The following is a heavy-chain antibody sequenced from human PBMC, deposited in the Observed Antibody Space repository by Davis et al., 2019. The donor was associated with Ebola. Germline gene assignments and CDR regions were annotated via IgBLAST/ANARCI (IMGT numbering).Heavy chain of an antibody. CDR3: ARGRRTLGYCSGDNCYYFDY. V-gene: IGHV4-34*01. D-gene: IGHD2-15*01. Sequence: PGGSLRLSCGVSGGSFSGYFWSWVRQPPGKGLEWIGKVFPGGNTKDNPSLKSRVTISVDTSKRQLSLNLTSVTAADTAVYYCARGRRTLGYCSGDNCYYFDYWGQGALVTVSS. CDR1: GGSFSGYF. CDR2: VFPGGNT. J-gene: IGHJ4*02.